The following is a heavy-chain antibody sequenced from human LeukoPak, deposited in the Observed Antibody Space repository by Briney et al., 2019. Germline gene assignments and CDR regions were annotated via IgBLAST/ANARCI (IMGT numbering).Heavy chain of an antibody. CDR1: GFTLSTYW. J-gene: IGHJ4*02. D-gene: IGHD6-13*01. Sequence: GGSLRLSCVASGFTLSTYWMTWIRQAPGKGLEWVAHNKGDGTGEKYVDSVKGRFTISRDNTKNSLFLQLYSLTAEDTAVYYCVRDRGWYHFDLWGQGTLVTVSS. CDR3: VRDRGWYHFDL. CDR2: NKGDGTGE. V-gene: IGHV3-7*01.